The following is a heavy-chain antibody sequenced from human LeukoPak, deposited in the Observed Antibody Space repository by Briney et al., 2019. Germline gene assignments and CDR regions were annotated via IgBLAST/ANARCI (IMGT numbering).Heavy chain of an antibody. V-gene: IGHV3-48*04. Sequence: PGGSLRLSCAASGFTFSSYSMNWVRQAPGKGLEWVSYISTSSSSIHYADSVKGRFTISRDNAKNSLYLQMNSLRADDTAVYFCTRGTPLDYWGQGALVTVSS. CDR3: TRGTPLDY. CDR2: ISTSSSSI. J-gene: IGHJ4*02. CDR1: GFTFSSYS. D-gene: IGHD3-10*01.